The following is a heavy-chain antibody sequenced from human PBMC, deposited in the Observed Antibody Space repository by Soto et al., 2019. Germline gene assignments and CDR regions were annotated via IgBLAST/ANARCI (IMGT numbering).Heavy chain of an antibody. CDR1: GFSLITVLVC. J-gene: IGHJ4*02. CDR2: IYWDDDK. V-gene: IGHV2-5*02. D-gene: IGHD5-18*01. CDR3: AHKDSYGQFDY. Sequence: SGPTLVNPAQTLTRTFTFSGFSLITVLVCVGWIRQPPGKALEWLALIYWDDDKRYSPSLKSRLTITKDTSKNQVVLTMTNMDPVDTATYYCAHKDSYGQFDYWGQGTLVTVSS.